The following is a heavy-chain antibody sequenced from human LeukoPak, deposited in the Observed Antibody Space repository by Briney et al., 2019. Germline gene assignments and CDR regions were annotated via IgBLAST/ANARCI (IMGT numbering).Heavy chain of an antibody. J-gene: IGHJ3*02. CDR3: AREDCSGGSCYTKYTNHAFDI. V-gene: IGHV4-59*01. CDR2: IYYSGST. D-gene: IGHD2-15*01. Sequence: SETLSLTCTVSGGSTSSYYWSWIRQPPGKGLEWIGYIYYSGSTNYNPSLKSRVTISVDTSKNQFSLKLSSVTAADTAVYYCAREDCSGGSCYTKYTNHAFDIWGQGTMVTVSS. CDR1: GGSTSSYY.